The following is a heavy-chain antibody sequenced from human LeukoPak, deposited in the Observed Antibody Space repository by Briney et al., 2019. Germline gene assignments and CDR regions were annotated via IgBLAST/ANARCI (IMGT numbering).Heavy chain of an antibody. Sequence: GGSLRLSCAASGFTVSSNYMSWVRQAPGKGLEWVSVIYSGGNTCYADSVKGRFIISRDNPKNTVYLQMNSLRPEDTAVYYCARDVRTVAGTEGFDYWGQGTLVTVSS. CDR3: ARDVRTVAGTEGFDY. CDR1: GFTVSSNY. CDR2: IYSGGNT. V-gene: IGHV3-53*01. D-gene: IGHD6-19*01. J-gene: IGHJ4*02.